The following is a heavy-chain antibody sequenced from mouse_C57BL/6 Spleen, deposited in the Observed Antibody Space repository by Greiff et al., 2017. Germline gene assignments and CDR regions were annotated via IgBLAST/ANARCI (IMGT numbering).Heavy chain of an antibody. Sequence: VQLKESGGGLVKPGGSLKLSCAASGFTFSSYTMSWVRQTPEKRLEWVATISGGGGNTYYPDSVKGRFTISRDNAKNTLYLQMSSLRSEDTALYYCASLADYYGSTLFAYWGQGTLVTVSA. CDR3: ASLADYYGSTLFAY. V-gene: IGHV5-9*01. J-gene: IGHJ3*01. CDR1: GFTFSSYT. CDR2: ISGGGGNT. D-gene: IGHD1-1*01.